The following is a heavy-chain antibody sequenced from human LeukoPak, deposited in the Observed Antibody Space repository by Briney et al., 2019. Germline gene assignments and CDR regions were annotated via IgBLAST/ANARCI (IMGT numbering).Heavy chain of an antibody. CDR3: ARDSRYCSGGSCYSGNYFFDY. Sequence: SETLSLTCTVSGGSISSSSYYWGWIRQPPGKGLEWIGSIYYSGSTYYNPSLKSRVTISVDTSKNQFSLKLSSVTAADTAVYYCARDSRYCSGGSCYSGNYFFDYWGQGTLVTVSS. CDR1: GGSISSSSYY. D-gene: IGHD2-15*01. V-gene: IGHV4-39*07. CDR2: IYYSGST. J-gene: IGHJ4*02.